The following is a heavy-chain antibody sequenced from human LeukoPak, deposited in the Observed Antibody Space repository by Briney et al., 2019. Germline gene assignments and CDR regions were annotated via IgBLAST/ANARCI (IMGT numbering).Heavy chain of an antibody. Sequence: SETLSLTXTVSGGSICSYYWSWIRQPPGKGLEWLGYIYYSGSTNYNPSLKSRVTISVDTSKNQFSLKLSSVTAADTAVYYCARETRDGYNSYYFGYWGQGTLVTVSS. J-gene: IGHJ4*02. D-gene: IGHD5-24*01. CDR3: ARETRDGYNSYYFGY. V-gene: IGHV4-59*01. CDR2: IYYSGST. CDR1: GGSICSYY.